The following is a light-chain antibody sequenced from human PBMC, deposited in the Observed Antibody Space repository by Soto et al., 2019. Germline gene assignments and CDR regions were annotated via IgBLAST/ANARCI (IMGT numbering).Light chain of an antibody. J-gene: IGLJ1*01. CDR1: SSDVGNYNY. CDR2: EVT. CDR3: SSYTSTSTLFV. Sequence: QSVLTQPASVSGSPGQSITISCTGASSDVGNYNYVSWFQQHPGKAPKLLIYEVTTRPSGVSNRFSGSKSGDTASLTISGLQAEDEAGYFCSSYTSTSTLFVFGTGTKVTVL. V-gene: IGLV2-14*01.